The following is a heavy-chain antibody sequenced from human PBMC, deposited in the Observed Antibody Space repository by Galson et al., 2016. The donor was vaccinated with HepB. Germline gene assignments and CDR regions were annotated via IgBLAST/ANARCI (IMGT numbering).Heavy chain of an antibody. CDR3: AREGKGGFDI. CDR2: ISSDGDNK. Sequence: SLRLSCAVSGFSFSDYAMSWVRQGPGKRLEWVSTISSDGDNKHYLDSVKGRFTVSRDNSKNSLYLQMNSLRVEDTAVDYCAREGKGGFDIWGQGTMVTVSS. J-gene: IGHJ3*02. CDR1: GFSFSDYA. D-gene: IGHD2-15*01. V-gene: IGHV3-21*01.